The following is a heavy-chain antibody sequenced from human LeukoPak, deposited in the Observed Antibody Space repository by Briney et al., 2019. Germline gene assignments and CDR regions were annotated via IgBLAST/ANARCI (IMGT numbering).Heavy chain of an antibody. D-gene: IGHD4/OR15-4a*01. CDR3: AKVLEVTMGY. Sequence: GGSLRLSCAASGFTFSSYAMHWVRQAPGKGLEWVAVISYDGSNKYYADSVKGRFTISRDNSKNTLYLQMNSLRAEDTAVYYCAKVLEVTMGYWGQGTLVTVSS. J-gene: IGHJ4*02. CDR1: GFTFSSYA. V-gene: IGHV3-30-3*01. CDR2: ISYDGSNK.